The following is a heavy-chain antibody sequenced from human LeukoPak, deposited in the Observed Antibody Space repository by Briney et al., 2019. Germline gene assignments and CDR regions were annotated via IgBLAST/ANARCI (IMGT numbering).Heavy chain of an antibody. Sequence: GGSLRLSCAASGFTYSSYSVNWVGPAPGNELEWVSSISSSSSYIYYADSVKGRFTISRDNAKNSLYLQMNRLRVEDTAVYYCARDCSSTSCYIGSYDYWGQGTLVTVSS. CDR2: ISSSSSYI. D-gene: IGHD2-2*02. J-gene: IGHJ4*02. CDR1: GFTYSSYS. V-gene: IGHV3-21*01. CDR3: ARDCSSTSCYIGSYDY.